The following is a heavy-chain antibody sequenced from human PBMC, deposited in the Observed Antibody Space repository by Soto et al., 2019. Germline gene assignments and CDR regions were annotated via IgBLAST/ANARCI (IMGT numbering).Heavy chain of an antibody. Sequence: GGSLRLSCAASGFTVSSNYMSWVRQAPGKGLEWVSVIYSGGSTYYADSGKGRFTISRDKSKNTLYLQMNSLRAEDTAVYYCARDVNYDSSGYSSYYGMDVWGQGTTVTVSS. CDR2: IYSGGST. J-gene: IGHJ6*02. D-gene: IGHD3-22*01. CDR1: GFTVSSNY. V-gene: IGHV3-53*01. CDR3: ARDVNYDSSGYSSYYGMDV.